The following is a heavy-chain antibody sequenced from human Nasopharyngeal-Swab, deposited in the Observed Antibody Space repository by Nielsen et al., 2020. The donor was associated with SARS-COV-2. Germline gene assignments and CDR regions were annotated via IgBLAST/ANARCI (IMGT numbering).Heavy chain of an antibody. Sequence: WVRQAPGQGLEWMGIINPSGGSTSYAQKFQGRVTMTRDTSTSTVYMELSSLRSEDTAVYYCAGEDYYDSSGYPPYYYYGMDVWGQGTTVTVSS. D-gene: IGHD3-22*01. CDR3: AGEDYYDSSGYPPYYYYGMDV. CDR2: INPSGGST. V-gene: IGHV1-46*01. J-gene: IGHJ6*02.